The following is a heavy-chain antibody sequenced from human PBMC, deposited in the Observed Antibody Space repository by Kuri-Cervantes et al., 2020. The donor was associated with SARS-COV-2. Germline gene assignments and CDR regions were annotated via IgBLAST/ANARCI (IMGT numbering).Heavy chain of an antibody. CDR1: GGSISSGGYY. V-gene: IGHV4-31*02. J-gene: IGHJ3*02. D-gene: IGHD3-22*01. Sequence: SQTLSLTCAVSGGSISSGGYYWSWIRQHPGKGLEWIGYIYYSGGTYYNPSLKSRVTISVDTSKNQFSLKLSSVTAADTAVYYCARDSLSYYDSSGYYLTDAFDIWGQGTMVTVSS. CDR3: ARDSLSYYDSSGYYLTDAFDI. CDR2: IYYSGGT.